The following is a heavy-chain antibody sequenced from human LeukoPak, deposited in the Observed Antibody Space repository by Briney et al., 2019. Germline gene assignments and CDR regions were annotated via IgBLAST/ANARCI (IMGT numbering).Heavy chain of an antibody. CDR1: GDSISSGDYY. V-gene: IGHV4-61*02. Sequence: SETLSLTCTVSGDSISSGDYYWSWIRQPAGKGLEWIGRISSSGSTNYNPSLKSRVTISVDTSKNQFSLKLSSVTAADTAVYYCARSYGYSSSWYGSDWLDPWGQGTLVTVSS. CDR2: ISSSGST. D-gene: IGHD6-13*01. J-gene: IGHJ5*02. CDR3: ARSYGYSSSWYGSDWLDP.